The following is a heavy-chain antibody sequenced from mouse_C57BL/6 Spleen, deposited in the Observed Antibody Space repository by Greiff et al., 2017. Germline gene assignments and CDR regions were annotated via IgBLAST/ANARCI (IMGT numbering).Heavy chain of an antibody. Sequence: QVQLQQSGPELVKPGASVKISCKASGYAFSSSWMNWVKQRPGKGLEWIGRIYPGDGDTNYNGKFKGKATLTADKSSSTAYMQRSSLTSEDSAVYFCARRDGYYAMDYWGQGTSVTVSS. J-gene: IGHJ4*01. V-gene: IGHV1-82*01. CDR1: GYAFSSSW. D-gene: IGHD2-3*01. CDR2: IYPGDGDT. CDR3: ARRDGYYAMDY.